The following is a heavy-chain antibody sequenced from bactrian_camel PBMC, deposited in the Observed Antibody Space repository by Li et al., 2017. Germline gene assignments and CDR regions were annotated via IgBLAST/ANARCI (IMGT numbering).Heavy chain of an antibody. CDR2: INTGGSST. D-gene: IGHD3*01. CDR1: GYKSYY. CDR3: AADHNRGCMGWSAVEYDI. J-gene: IGHJ4*01. Sequence: HVQLVESGGGSVQAGGSLKLSCVDSGYKSYYMAWFRQAPGKGLEWVSRINTGGSSTYYADSVKGQFTISRDNAKNMVFLQMNSLKSEDTAMYYCAADHNRGCMGWSAVEYDITGQGTQVTVS. V-gene: IGHV3S1*01.